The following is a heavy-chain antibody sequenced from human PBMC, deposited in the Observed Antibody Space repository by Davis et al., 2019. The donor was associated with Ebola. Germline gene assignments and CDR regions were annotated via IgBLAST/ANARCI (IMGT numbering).Heavy chain of an antibody. CDR2: ISSDSDYI. Sequence: GGSLRLSCAASGFTFSTYSMSWVRQAPGKGLEWVSSISSDSDYIYYADSAKGRFTISRDNAKNSLYLQMNSLRGEDTAVYYCARDRLIDYWGQGTLVTASS. CDR1: GFTFSTYS. J-gene: IGHJ4*02. V-gene: IGHV3-21*04. CDR3: ARDRLIDY.